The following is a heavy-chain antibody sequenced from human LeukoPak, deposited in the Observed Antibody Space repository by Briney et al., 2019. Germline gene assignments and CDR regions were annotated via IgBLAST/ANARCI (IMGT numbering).Heavy chain of an antibody. D-gene: IGHD4-17*01. V-gene: IGHV4-34*01. CDR1: GGSFSGYY. CDR3: AGAPYGDYYFDY. CDR2: IYHSGGT. Sequence: PSETLSLTCAVYGGSFSGYYWSWIRQPPGKGLEWIGEIYHSGGTNCNPSLKSRVTISVDKSKNHFSLQLSSVTAADTAVYYCAGAPYGDYYFDYWGQGTLVTVSS. J-gene: IGHJ4*02.